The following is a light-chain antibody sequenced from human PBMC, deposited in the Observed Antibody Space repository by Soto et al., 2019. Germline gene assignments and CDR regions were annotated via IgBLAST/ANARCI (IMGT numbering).Light chain of an antibody. CDR3: CSYAGSSTFVV. Sequence: QSVLTQPASVSGSPGQSITISCTGTSSDVGSYNLVSWYQQHPGKAPKLMIYEGSKRPSGVSNRFSGSQSGNTASLTISGLQAEDEADYYCCSYAGSSTFVVFGGGTKLTVL. V-gene: IGLV2-23*03. CDR1: SSDVGSYNL. J-gene: IGLJ2*01. CDR2: EGS.